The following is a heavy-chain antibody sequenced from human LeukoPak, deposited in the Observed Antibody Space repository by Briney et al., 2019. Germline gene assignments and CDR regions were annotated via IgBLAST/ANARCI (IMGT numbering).Heavy chain of an antibody. CDR2: ISGSGRST. CDR3: ARGGYYPYAFDL. CDR1: GFTFSNYA. D-gene: IGHD3-10*01. V-gene: IGHV3-23*01. Sequence: AGGSLRLSCAASGFTFSNYAMSWVRQTPGKGLEWVSVISGSGRSTYYADSVKGRFTISRDNAKNSLYLQMNSLRAEDTAVYYCARGGYYPYAFDLWGQGTMVTVSS. J-gene: IGHJ3*01.